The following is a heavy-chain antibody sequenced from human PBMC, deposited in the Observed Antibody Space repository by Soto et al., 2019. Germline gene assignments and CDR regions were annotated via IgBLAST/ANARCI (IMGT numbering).Heavy chain of an antibody. CDR2: IYYSGST. Sequence: QLQLQESGPGLVKPSETLSLTCTVSGRSISSSSYYWGWIRQPPGKGLEWIGSIYYSGSTYYNPSLKSRVTISVDTSKNQFSLKLSSVTAADTAVYYCARRGVIAVAGTDNWFDPWGQGTLVTVSS. J-gene: IGHJ5*02. V-gene: IGHV4-39*01. D-gene: IGHD6-19*01. CDR3: ARRGVIAVAGTDNWFDP. CDR1: GRSISSSSYY.